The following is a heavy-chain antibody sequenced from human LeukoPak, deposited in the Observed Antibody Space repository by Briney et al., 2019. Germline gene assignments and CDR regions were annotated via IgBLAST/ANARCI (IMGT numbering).Heavy chain of an antibody. Sequence: PGGSLRLSCAASGFTFSSYAMTWVRHAPGKGLEWVSAISGGGGSTYHADSVKGRFTISRGNSKNTLYLQMDSLRAEDTAVYYCANSYTSSSRTPFDCWGQGTLVTVSS. CDR2: ISGGGGST. CDR1: GFTFSSYA. D-gene: IGHD6-6*01. J-gene: IGHJ4*02. V-gene: IGHV3-23*01. CDR3: ANSYTSSSRTPFDC.